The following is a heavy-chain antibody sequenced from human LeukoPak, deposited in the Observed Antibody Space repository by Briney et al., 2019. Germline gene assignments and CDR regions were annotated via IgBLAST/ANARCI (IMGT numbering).Heavy chain of an antibody. J-gene: IGHJ3*02. CDR3: ARLIIAAASDAFDI. CDR2: IYPGDSDT. D-gene: IGHD6-13*01. Sequence: GESLKISCKGSGYSFTSYWIGWARQMPGKGLEWMGIIYPGDSDTRYSPSFQGQVTISADKSISTDYLQWSSLKASDTAMYYCARLIIAAASDAFDIWGQGTMVTVSS. V-gene: IGHV5-51*01. CDR1: GYSFTSYW.